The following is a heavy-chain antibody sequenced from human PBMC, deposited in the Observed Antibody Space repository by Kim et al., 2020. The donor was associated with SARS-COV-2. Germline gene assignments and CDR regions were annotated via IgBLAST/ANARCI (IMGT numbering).Heavy chain of an antibody. J-gene: IGHJ6*02. CDR3: ARDYYDSSGYSNYGMDV. Sequence: VKGGFTISRDNSKNTLYLQMNSLRAEDTAVYYCARDYYDSSGYSNYGMDVWGQGTTVTVSS. V-gene: IGHV3-30*01. D-gene: IGHD3-22*01.